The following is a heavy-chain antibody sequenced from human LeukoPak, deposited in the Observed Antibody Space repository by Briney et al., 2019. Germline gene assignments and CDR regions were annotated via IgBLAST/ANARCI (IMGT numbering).Heavy chain of an antibody. CDR1: GGTFSSHA. V-gene: IGHV1-69*06. J-gene: IGHJ6*02. CDR2: IIPIFETP. D-gene: IGHD2-15*01. Sequence: GASVKVSCKASGGTFSSHAISWVRQAPGQGLEWMGGIIPIFETPNYGQKFQGRVTMTEDTSTDTTYMELSSLRSEDTAVYYCATGAPVVVAASYYYGMDVWGQGTTVTVSS. CDR3: ATGAPVVVAASYYYGMDV.